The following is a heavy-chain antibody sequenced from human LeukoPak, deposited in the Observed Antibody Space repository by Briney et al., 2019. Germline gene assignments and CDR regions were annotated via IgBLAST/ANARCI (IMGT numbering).Heavy chain of an antibody. V-gene: IGHV3-30-3*01. Sequence: GGSLRLSCAASGFTFSSYAMSWVRQAPGKGLEWVAVISYDGSNKYYADSVKGRFTISRDNSKNTLYLQMNSLRAEDTAVYYCARDPCSGGSCYRNFDYWGQGTLVTVSS. J-gene: IGHJ4*02. CDR1: GFTFSSYA. CDR3: ARDPCSGGSCYRNFDY. CDR2: ISYDGSNK. D-gene: IGHD2-15*01.